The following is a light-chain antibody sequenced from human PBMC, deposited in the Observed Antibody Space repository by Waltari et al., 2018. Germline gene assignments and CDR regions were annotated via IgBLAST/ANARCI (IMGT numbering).Light chain of an antibody. CDR3: ASWYSSAWV. J-gene: IGLJ3*02. V-gene: IGLV5-39*01. CDR1: SGINVGTYR. CDR2: FKSGSDK. Sequence: QPVLTQPTSLSASPGASARFPCTLHSGINVGTYRIYWYQQKPVSLPRYLLRFKSGSDKQQGSGVPSRFSGSKEPSTIAVHLLISGLQSEDEADDYWASWYSSAWVFGGGTKLTVL.